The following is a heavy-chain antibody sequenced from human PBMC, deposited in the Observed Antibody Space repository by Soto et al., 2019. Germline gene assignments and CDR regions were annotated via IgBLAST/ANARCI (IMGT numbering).Heavy chain of an antibody. Sequence: ESGGGVVHPGRSLRLSCAASGFTFSSYGMHWVRQAPGKGLEWVAVISYDGSNKYYADSVKGRFTISRDNSKNTLYLQMNSLRAEDTAVYYCAKLAYDSSGYYAAFDIWGQGTMVTVSS. V-gene: IGHV3-30*18. CDR2: ISYDGSNK. J-gene: IGHJ3*02. D-gene: IGHD3-22*01. CDR3: AKLAYDSSGYYAAFDI. CDR1: GFTFSSYG.